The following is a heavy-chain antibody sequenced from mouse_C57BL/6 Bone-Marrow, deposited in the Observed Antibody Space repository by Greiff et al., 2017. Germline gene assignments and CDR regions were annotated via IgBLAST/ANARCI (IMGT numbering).Heavy chain of an antibody. V-gene: IGHV5-16*01. J-gene: IGHJ4*01. Sequence: EVQGVESEGGLVQPGSSMKLSCTASGFTFSDYYMAWVRQVPEKGLEWVAYINYEGSSPYSLDTLKGRFIITSDNAMNMLYLQVSSLKSEDTATYYCDRGYEGVYAMDYWGQGTSVTVSS. CDR3: DRGYEGVYAMDY. D-gene: IGHD2-3*01. CDR1: GFTFSDYY. CDR2: INYEGSSP.